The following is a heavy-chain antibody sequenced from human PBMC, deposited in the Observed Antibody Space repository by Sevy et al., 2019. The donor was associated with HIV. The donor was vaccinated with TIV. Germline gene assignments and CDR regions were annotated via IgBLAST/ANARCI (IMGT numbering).Heavy chain of an antibody. V-gene: IGHV3-30-3*01. CDR3: ARGRVPSHYFDS. CDR1: RFTFTNFA. J-gene: IGHJ4*02. Sequence: GGSLRLSCAASRFTFTNFAIHWVRQAPGRGLEWVAVTSSDGANEYYADSVKGRFTISRDNSMNTVYLLINSLRREDTAVYFCARGRVPSHYFDSRGLGALVTVSS. CDR2: TSSDGANE.